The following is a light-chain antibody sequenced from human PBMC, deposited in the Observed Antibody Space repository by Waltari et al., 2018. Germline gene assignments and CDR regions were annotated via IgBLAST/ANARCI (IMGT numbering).Light chain of an antibody. Sequence: EIVLTQSPGTLSLSLGERATVPCRASQSVGRAFAWYQQKPGQAPRLLIYGASTRATGIPDRFSGSCSGTDFSLTISRLEPDDFAVYYCQHYLRLPVTFGQGTTVEI. J-gene: IGKJ1*01. V-gene: IGKV3-20*01. CDR2: GAS. CDR1: QSVGRAF. CDR3: QHYLRLPVT.